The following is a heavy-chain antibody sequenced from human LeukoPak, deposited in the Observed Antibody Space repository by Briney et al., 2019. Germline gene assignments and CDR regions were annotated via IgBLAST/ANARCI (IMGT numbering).Heavy chain of an antibody. CDR1: GYSISSGYY. J-gene: IGHJ4*02. D-gene: IGHD3-22*01. V-gene: IGHV4-38-2*01. CDR3: ARLSSTYDSSGPIDY. Sequence: KPSETLSLTCAVSGYSISSGYYWGWIRQPPGKGLEWIGSIYHSGSTYYNPSLKSRVTISVDTSKNQFSLKLSSVTAADTAVYYCARLSSTYDSSGPIDYWGQGTLVTVSS. CDR2: IYHSGST.